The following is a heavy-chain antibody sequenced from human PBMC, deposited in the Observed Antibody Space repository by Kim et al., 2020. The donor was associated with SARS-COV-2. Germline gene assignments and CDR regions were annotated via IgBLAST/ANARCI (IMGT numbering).Heavy chain of an antibody. CDR2: T. Sequence: TTYTDSVRGRFTISRDNAKNTVYLQMNSLRGEDTAMYYCVRALGGLDYWGQGTLVTVPS. V-gene: IGHV3-74*03. J-gene: IGHJ4*02. D-gene: IGHD3-16*01. CDR3: VRALGGLDY.